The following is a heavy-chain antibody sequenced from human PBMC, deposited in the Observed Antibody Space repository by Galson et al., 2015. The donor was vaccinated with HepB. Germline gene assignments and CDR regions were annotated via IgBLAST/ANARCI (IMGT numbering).Heavy chain of an antibody. CDR2: IYPGDSDT. CDR1: GYSFISSW. V-gene: IGHV5-51*03. Sequence: QSGAEVKKPGESLKISCKGFGYSFISSWIGWVRQMPGKGLEWMGIIYPGDSDTRYSPSFQGQVTISADKSVNTAYLQWSSLKAPDTAMYYCVRGPTIVVVNEGDDTFDLWSQGTMVIVSS. J-gene: IGHJ3*01. CDR3: VRGPTIVVVNEGDDTFDL. D-gene: IGHD2-21*01.